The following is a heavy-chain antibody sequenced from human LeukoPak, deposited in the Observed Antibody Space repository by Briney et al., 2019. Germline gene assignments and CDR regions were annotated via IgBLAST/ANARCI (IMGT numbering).Heavy chain of an antibody. CDR2: INHSGST. D-gene: IGHD2-2*01. CDR3: ARARFGRKPYCSSTSCRNYYYYYYMDV. CDR1: GGSFSGYY. V-gene: IGHV4-34*01. Sequence: PSETLSLTCAVYGGSFSGYYWSWIRQPPGKGLEWIGEINHSGSTNYNPSLKSRVTISVDTSKNQFSLKLSSVTAADTAVYYCARARFGRKPYCSSTSCRNYYYYYYMDVWGKGTTVTVSS. J-gene: IGHJ6*03.